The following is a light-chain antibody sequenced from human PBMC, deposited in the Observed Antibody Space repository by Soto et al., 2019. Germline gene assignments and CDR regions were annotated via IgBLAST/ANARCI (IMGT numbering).Light chain of an antibody. J-gene: IGLJ2*01. CDR3: SSYTDTDNFLI. CDR2: EVN. CDR1: SSDVGRHNY. Sequence: QSALTQPPSASGSPGQSVTISCTGTSSDVGRHNYVSWYQQHPGKAPKLLIFEVNKRPSGVPDRFSASTSGITASLTVSGLQPEDEAAYYCSSYTDTDNFLIFGGGTKLTVL. V-gene: IGLV2-8*01.